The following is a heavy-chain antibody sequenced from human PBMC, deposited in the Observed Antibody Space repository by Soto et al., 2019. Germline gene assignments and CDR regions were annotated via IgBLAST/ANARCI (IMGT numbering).Heavy chain of an antibody. D-gene: IGHD4-4*01. V-gene: IGHV4-39*01. CDR1: GGSISSSSYY. CDR2: IYYSGST. J-gene: IGHJ4*02. Sequence: PSETRSLTCTVSGGSISSSSYYWGWIRQPPGKGLEWIGSIYYSGSTYYNPSLKSRVTISVDTSKNQFSLKLSSVTAADTAVYYCARQVQYPRGVYFDYWGQGTLVTVSS. CDR3: ARQVQYPRGVYFDY.